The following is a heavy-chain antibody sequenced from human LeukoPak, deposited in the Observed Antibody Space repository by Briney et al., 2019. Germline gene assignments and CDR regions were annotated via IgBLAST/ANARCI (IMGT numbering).Heavy chain of an antibody. Sequence: ASVKVSCKASGYTFTNYHMHWVRQAPGQGLEWMGTINPSGGSTSYAQKFQDRVTMTRDTYTSTVYMELSSLRSEDTAVYYCARALAVAGSVGYFDYWGQGILVTVSS. CDR3: ARALAVAGSVGYFDY. J-gene: IGHJ4*02. V-gene: IGHV1-46*01. CDR2: INPSGGST. CDR1: GYTFTNYH. D-gene: IGHD6-19*01.